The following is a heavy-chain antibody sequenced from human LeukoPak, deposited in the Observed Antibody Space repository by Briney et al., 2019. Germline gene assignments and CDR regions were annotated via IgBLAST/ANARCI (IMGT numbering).Heavy chain of an antibody. J-gene: IGHJ4*02. CDR2: ISSSGSTI. CDR3: ARTGGSYPYYFEY. V-gene: IGHV3-48*03. CDR1: GFIFRSYE. Sequence: GGSVRLSCAASGFIFRSYEMNWVRQAPGKGLEWVSYISSSGSTIYYADSVKGRFTLSRDNAKNSLYLQMNSLRAEDTAVYYCARTGGSYPYYFEYWGQGTLVTVSS. D-gene: IGHD1-26*01.